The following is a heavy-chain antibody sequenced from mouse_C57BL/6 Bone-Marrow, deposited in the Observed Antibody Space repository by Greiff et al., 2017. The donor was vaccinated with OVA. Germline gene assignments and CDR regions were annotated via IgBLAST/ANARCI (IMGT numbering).Heavy chain of an antibody. J-gene: IGHJ4*01. Sequence: VKLVESGPELVKPGASVKISCKASGYAFSSSWMNWVKQRPGKGLEWIGRIYPGDGDTNYNGKFKGKATLTADKSSSTAYMQLSSLTSEDSAVYFCARHYGNYYAMDYWGQGTSVTVSS. V-gene: IGHV1-82*01. D-gene: IGHD2-1*01. CDR2: IYPGDGDT. CDR1: GYAFSSSW. CDR3: ARHYGNYYAMDY.